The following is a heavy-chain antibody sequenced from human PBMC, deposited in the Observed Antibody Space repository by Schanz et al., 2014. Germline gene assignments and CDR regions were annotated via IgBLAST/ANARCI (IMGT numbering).Heavy chain of an antibody. CDR2: LSERGGGT. J-gene: IGHJ5*02. V-gene: IGHV3-23*04. Sequence: EVHLVESGGGLVQPGGSLRLSCAASGFTFSSYAMSWVRQDPGKGLEWVSALSERGGGTHYADSVRSRFTISSDSSKNTRSLQMNSLRVDDTAVDYCAKAADRAVTRFDPWGQGTLVTVSS. CDR1: GFTFSSYA. CDR3: AKAADRAVTRFDP. D-gene: IGHD4-4*01.